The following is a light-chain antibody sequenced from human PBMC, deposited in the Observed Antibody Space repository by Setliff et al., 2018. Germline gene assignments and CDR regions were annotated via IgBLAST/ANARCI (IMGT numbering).Light chain of an antibody. J-gene: IGLJ1*01. CDR3: QSYDNSNPYV. CDR1: SGSIASNY. Sequence: NFMLTQPHSLSESPGKTVTISCTRSSGSIASNYVQWYQQRPGSSPTSVIYEDDQRPSGVPDRFSGSIDSSSNSASLTISGLKPEDEADYYCQSYDNSNPYVFGTGTKVTVL. V-gene: IGLV6-57*01. CDR2: EDD.